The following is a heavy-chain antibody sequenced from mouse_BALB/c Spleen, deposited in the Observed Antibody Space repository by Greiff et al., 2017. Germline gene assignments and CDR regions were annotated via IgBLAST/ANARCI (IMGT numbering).Heavy chain of an antibody. CDR3: ARSHGYGEGFDY. Sequence: EVQLQQSGAELVKPGASVKLSCTASGFNIKDSYMHWVKQRPEQGLEWIGRIDPANGNTKYDPKFQGKATITADTSSNTAYLQLSSLTSEDTAVYYCARSHGYGEGFDYWGQGTTLTVSS. D-gene: IGHD1-2*01. J-gene: IGHJ2*01. CDR2: IDPANGNT. CDR1: GFNIKDSY. V-gene: IGHV14-3*02.